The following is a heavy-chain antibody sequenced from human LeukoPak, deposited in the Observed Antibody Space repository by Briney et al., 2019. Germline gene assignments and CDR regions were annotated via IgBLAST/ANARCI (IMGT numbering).Heavy chain of an antibody. CDR3: ARDVLGELNH. J-gene: IGHJ5*02. CDR1: GFTVSSNY. CDR2: IKQDGSEK. Sequence: GGSLRLSCAASGFTVSSNYMSWVRQAPGKGLEWVANIKQDGSEKYYVDSVKGRFTISRDNAKNSLYLQMNSLRAEDTAVYYCARDVLGELNHWGQGTLVTVSS. D-gene: IGHD3-16*01. V-gene: IGHV3-7*01.